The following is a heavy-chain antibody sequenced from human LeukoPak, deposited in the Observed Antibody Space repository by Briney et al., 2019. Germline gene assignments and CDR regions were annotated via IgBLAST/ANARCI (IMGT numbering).Heavy chain of an antibody. CDR1: GFTFSSSW. J-gene: IGHJ5*02. Sequence: GGSLRLSCAASGFTFSSSWMSWVRQAPGKGLEWVANIKKDESEKHYVDSVKGRFTISRDNAKNSLFLQLNSLRVEDTAVYYCAKGIDPWYPRFDPWGQGTLVTVSS. V-gene: IGHV3-7*03. CDR3: AKGIDPWYPRFDP. CDR2: IKKDESEK. D-gene: IGHD2-15*01.